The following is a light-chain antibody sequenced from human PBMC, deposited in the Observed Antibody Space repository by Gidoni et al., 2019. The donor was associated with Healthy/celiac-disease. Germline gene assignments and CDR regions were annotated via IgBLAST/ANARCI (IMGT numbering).Light chain of an antibody. Sequence: EIVLTQSPATLSLSPGERATLSCRASQSVSSYLAWYQQKPGQAPRLLLYDASNRATGIPARFSGSGSGTDFTLTISSLEPEDFAVYYCQQRSNWPSWTFGQXTKVEIK. V-gene: IGKV3-11*01. CDR1: QSVSSY. CDR2: DAS. CDR3: QQRSNWPSWT. J-gene: IGKJ1*01.